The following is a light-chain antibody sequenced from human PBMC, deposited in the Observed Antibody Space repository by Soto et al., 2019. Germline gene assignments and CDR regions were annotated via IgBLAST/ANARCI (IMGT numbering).Light chain of an antibody. Sequence: DIQMTQSPSSLSASVGDKVTITCRRSQSITIYLNWYHHKPGIAPKLLIYGATTLQSGVPSRFRGSGSGTVFTLTISSLQPEDFGIYYCQQSYSIPWTFGQGTKVEIK. CDR2: GAT. CDR3: QQSYSIPWT. CDR1: QSITIY. J-gene: IGKJ1*01. V-gene: IGKV1-39*01.